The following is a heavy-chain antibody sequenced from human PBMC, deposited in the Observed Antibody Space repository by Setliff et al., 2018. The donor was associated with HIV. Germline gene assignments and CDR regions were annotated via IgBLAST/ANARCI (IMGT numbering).Heavy chain of an antibody. CDR3: ARGTRAAAGFGAILYYYDYMDV. V-gene: IGHV4-31*03. D-gene: IGHD6-13*01. J-gene: IGHJ6*03. Sequence: SETLSLTCTVSGGSISIGGYYWGWIRQHPGKGLEWIGYIYHNVSTYYNPSLKRRVIISVDTSKNQFTLKLSSVTAADTAVYYCARGTRAAAGFGAILYYYDYMDVWGKGTTVTVSS. CDR1: GGSISIGGYY. CDR2: IYHNVST.